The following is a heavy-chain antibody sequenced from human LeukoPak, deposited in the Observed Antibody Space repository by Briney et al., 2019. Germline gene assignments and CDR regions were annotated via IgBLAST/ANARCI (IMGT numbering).Heavy chain of an antibody. Sequence: SETLSLTCTVSGGSVSSGSYYWSWIRQPPGKGLEWIGYIYYSGSTNYNPSLKSRVTISVDTSKNQFSLKLSSVTAADTAVYYCARDGSTFTSGAMDVWGRGTTVTVSS. D-gene: IGHD3-3*02. V-gene: IGHV4-61*01. CDR2: IYYSGST. J-gene: IGHJ6*02. CDR1: GGSVSSGSYY. CDR3: ARDGSTFTSGAMDV.